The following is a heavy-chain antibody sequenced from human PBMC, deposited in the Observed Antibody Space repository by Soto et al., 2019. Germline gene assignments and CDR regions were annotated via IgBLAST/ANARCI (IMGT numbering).Heavy chain of an antibody. V-gene: IGHV3-11*01. D-gene: IGHD3-16*01. CDR2: ISSRGTTT. CDR1: GFTFSDYY. Sequence: QVQLAESGGGFVKPGGSLRVSCAASGFTFSDYYMHWIRQAPGKGLEWISYISSRGTTTYYADSVKGRFTISRDNAKKSLYLQMNSLRVEDTAVYYCARDSGITFHYWGQGTMVTVSS. J-gene: IGHJ4*02. CDR3: ARDSGITFHY.